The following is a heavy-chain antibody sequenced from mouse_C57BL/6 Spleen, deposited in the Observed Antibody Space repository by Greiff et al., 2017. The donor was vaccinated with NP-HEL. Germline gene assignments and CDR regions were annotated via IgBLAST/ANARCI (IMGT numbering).Heavy chain of an antibody. D-gene: IGHD2-4*01. Sequence: QVQLQQSGAELVRPGASVKLSCKASGYTFTDYYINWVKQRPGQGLEWIARIYPGSGNTYYNEKFKGKATLTAEKSSSTAYMQLSSLTSEDSAVYFCAREMYDYERYFDVWGTGTTVTVSS. CDR3: AREMYDYERYFDV. CDR2: IYPGSGNT. CDR1: GYTFTDYY. J-gene: IGHJ1*03. V-gene: IGHV1-76*01.